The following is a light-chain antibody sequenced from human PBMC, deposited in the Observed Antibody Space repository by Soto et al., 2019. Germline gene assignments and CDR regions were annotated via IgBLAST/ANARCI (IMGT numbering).Light chain of an antibody. V-gene: IGKV3-20*01. CDR1: QSVSSRH. CDR2: GAS. CDR3: QQYANSPLT. Sequence: ENVLTQSPGTLSLSPGERATLSCRAFQSVSSRHLAWYQQKPAQAPTILIYGASSRATGIPDRFSGSGSGTDFSLTISRLEPEDCAVYYRQQYANSPLTFGKGPKV. J-gene: IGKJ1*01.